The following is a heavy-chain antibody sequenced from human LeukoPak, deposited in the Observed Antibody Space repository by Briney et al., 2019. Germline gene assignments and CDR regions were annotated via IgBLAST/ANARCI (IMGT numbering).Heavy chain of an antibody. CDR1: GFTFSSYA. CDR3: ARDGWELPIRDYYYYYYMDV. J-gene: IGHJ6*03. Sequence: GGSLRLSCAASGFTFSSYAMHWVRQAPGKGLEWVAVISYDGSNKYYADSVKGRFTISRDNSKNTLYLQMNSLRAEDTAVYYCARDGWELPIRDYYYYYYMDVWGKGTTVTVSS. V-gene: IGHV3-30*04. CDR2: ISYDGSNK. D-gene: IGHD1-26*01.